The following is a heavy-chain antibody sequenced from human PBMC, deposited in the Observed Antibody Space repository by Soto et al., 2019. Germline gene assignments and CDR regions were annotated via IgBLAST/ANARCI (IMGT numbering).Heavy chain of an antibody. CDR1: GDSISGGASF. D-gene: IGHD2-2*01. V-gene: IGHV4-31*03. CDR3: AKLSCTSSTCYFPGWFDP. CDR2: VYYSGSS. Sequence: SETLSLTCTVSGDSISGGASFWSWIRQPPGKGLEWIANVYYSGSSYYNPSLKSRLTISVDTTKNQFSLQLKSMTAADTAAYYCAKLSCTSSTCYFPGWFDPWGQGTLVTVSS. J-gene: IGHJ5*02.